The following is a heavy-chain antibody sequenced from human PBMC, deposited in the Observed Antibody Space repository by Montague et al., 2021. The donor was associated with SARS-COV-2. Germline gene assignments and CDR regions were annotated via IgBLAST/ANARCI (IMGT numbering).Heavy chain of an antibody. CDR2: IYHSGTT. D-gene: IGHD3-16*01. CDR3: ALPLGGARFDP. CDR1: GASITSDNW. Sequence: SETLSLTCAVSGASITSDNWWTWVRQSPGKGLEWIGEIYHSGTTNYNPSLQSRLTISIDKSRNHLSLNSTSVTAADTAIYYCALPLGGARFDPWGQGILVTVSS. J-gene: IGHJ5*02. V-gene: IGHV4-4*02.